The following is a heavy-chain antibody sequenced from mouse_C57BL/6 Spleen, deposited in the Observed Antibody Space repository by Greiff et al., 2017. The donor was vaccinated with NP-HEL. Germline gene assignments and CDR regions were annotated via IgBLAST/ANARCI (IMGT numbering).Heavy chain of an antibody. CDR2: IYPRSGNT. J-gene: IGHJ1*03. CDR1: GYTFTSYG. D-gene: IGHD4-1*01. V-gene: IGHV1-81*01. CDR3: ARKELGYWYFDV. Sequence: VQLQQSGAELARPGASVKLSCKASGYTFTSYGISWVKQRTGQGLEWIGEIYPRSGNTYYNEKFKGKATLTADKSSSTAYMELRSLTSEDSAVYFCARKELGYWYFDVWGTGTTVTVSS.